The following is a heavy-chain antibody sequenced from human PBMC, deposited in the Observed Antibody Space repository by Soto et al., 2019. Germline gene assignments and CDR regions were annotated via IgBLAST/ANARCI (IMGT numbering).Heavy chain of an antibody. D-gene: IGHD3-16*01. CDR3: AREWGSTWLGGWFDP. Sequence: QVQLQESGPGLVKPSQTLSLTCTVSGGSISSGGYYWSWIRQHPGKGLEWIGYIYYSGSTYYNPSLTSRVTISVDTSKTQFSLKLSSVTAADTAVYYCAREWGSTWLGGWFDPWGQGTLVTVSS. V-gene: IGHV4-31*03. CDR2: IYYSGST. J-gene: IGHJ5*02. CDR1: GGSISSGGYY.